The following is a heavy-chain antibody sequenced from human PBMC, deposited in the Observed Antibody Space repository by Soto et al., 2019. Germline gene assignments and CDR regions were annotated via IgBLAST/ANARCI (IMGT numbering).Heavy chain of an antibody. CDR3: ARVPTRPRGGRDWFDP. D-gene: IGHD3-10*01. CDR1: GYSFTSYL. Sequence: GESLKISFKGSGYSFTSYLIGWVRQMPVKGLEWMGIIYPGDSDTRYSPSFQGQVTISADKSISTAYLQWSSLKASDTAMYYCARVPTRPRGGRDWFDPLGEGTLVTVSS. V-gene: IGHV5-51*01. J-gene: IGHJ5*02. CDR2: IYPGDSDT.